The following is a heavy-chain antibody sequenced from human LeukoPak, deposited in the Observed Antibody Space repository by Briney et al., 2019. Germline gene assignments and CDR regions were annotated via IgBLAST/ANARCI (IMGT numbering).Heavy chain of an antibody. V-gene: IGHV3-7*01. J-gene: IGHJ4*02. CDR1: GFTFSSHY. Sequence: PGGSLRLSCAASGFTFSSHYMSWVRQAPGKGLEGVANIKQDGGEKYYLNSVKGRFTISRDNAKNSLYLQMNSLRAEDTAVYYCARDRLSSIAVAGYRDAEVYWGQGTLVTVSS. D-gene: IGHD6-19*01. CDR2: IKQDGGEK. CDR3: ARDRLSSIAVAGYRDAEVY.